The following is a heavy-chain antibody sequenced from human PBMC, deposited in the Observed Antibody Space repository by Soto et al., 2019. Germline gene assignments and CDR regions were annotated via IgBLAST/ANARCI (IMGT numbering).Heavy chain of an antibody. CDR2: MNPNSGNT. CDR1: GYTFTSYD. D-gene: IGHD6-19*01. CDR3: ATLGSIAVAGGSAFDI. Sequence: ASVKVSCKASGYTFTSYDINWVRQATGQGLEWMGWMNPNSGNTGYAQKFQGRVTMTRNTSISTAYMVLSSLRSEDTAVYYCATLGSIAVAGGSAFDIWGQGTMVTVSS. J-gene: IGHJ3*02. V-gene: IGHV1-8*01.